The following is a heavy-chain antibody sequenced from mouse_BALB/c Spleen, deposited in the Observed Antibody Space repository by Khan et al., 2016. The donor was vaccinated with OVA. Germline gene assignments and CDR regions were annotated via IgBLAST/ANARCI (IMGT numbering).Heavy chain of an antibody. V-gene: IGHV1-4*01. CDR3: VRDGAYHRNDGWFAY. CDR1: GYTFTSYT. D-gene: IGHD2-14*01. Sequence: VQLQESGAELARPGASVKMSCKASGYTFTSYTIHWIKERPGQGLEWIGNINPSNGYTNYNQKFKDKATLTTDKSSTTAYLQLSSLTSDYSAVYNCVRDGAYHRNDGWFAYWGQGTLVTVAA. CDR2: INPSNGYT. J-gene: IGHJ3*01.